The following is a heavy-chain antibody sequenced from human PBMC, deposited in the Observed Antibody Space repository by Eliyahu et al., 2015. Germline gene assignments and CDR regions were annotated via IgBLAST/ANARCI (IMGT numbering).Heavy chain of an antibody. J-gene: IGHJ4*02. V-gene: IGHV4-34*01. CDR2: INHSGST. D-gene: IGHD3-10*01. CDR3: ARGALKASGFDY. Sequence: QVQLQQWGAGLLKPSETLSLTCAVYGGSFSGYYWSWIRQPPGKGLEWXGEINHSGSTNYNPSLKSRVTISVDTSKNQFSLKLSSVTAADTAVYYCARGALKASGFDYWGQGTLVTVSS. CDR1: GGSFSGYY.